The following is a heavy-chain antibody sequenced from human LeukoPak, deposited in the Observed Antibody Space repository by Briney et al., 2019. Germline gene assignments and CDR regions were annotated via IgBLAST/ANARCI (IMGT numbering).Heavy chain of an antibody. CDR1: GYTFTGYY. CDR3: ARDLYSSGWYSWYFDL. Sequence: GASVKVSCKASGYTFTGYYMHWVRQAPGQGLEWMGWINPNSGGTNYAQKFQGRVTMTRDTSISTAYMELSRLRSDDTAVYYCARDLYSSGWYSWYFDLWGRGTLVTVSS. CDR2: INPNSGGT. J-gene: IGHJ2*01. V-gene: IGHV1-2*02. D-gene: IGHD6-19*01.